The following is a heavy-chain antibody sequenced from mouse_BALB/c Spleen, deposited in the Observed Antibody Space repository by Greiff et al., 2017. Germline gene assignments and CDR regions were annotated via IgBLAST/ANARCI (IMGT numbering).Heavy chain of an antibody. D-gene: IGHD2-4*01. CDR2: ILPSDSET. CDR3: ARSGGDYDYAMDY. V-gene: IGHV1-61*01. CDR1: GYSFTSYW. Sequence: QVQLKQPGAELVRPGASVKLSCKASGYSFTSYWLNWVKQRPGQGLEWFGMILPSDSETRLNQKFKDKATLTVAKSSSTAYMQLSSPTSEDSAVYYCARSGGDYDYAMDYWGQGTSVTVSS. J-gene: IGHJ4*01.